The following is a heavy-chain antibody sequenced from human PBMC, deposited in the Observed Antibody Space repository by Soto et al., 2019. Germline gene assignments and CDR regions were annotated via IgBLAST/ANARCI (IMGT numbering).Heavy chain of an antibody. J-gene: IGHJ6*02. V-gene: IGHV1-8*01. D-gene: IGHD3-16*01. CDR2: MNAKSGDT. CDR3: ARGNPFNYAGFDV. CDR1: VYTFSDFD. Sequence: VKVSCKASVYTFSDFDINWLRQASGQGPEWMGWMNAKSGDTFFAQRFQGKFNMTWDTSLSTAYMEVGSLTSDDTAMYYCARGNPFNYAGFDVWGQGTTVTVSS.